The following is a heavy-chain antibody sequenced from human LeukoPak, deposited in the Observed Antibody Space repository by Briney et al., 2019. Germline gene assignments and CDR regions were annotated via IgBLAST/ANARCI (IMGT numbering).Heavy chain of an antibody. D-gene: IGHD3-22*01. J-gene: IGHJ5*02. V-gene: IGHV1-46*01. Sequence: ASVKVSCKASGYTFTSYYMHWVRQAPGQGLEWMGIINPSGGCTSYAQKFQGRVTMTRDTSTSTVYMELSSLRSEDTAVYYCASLFSSGPLGGPWGQGTLVTVSS. CDR2: INPSGGCT. CDR1: GYTFTSYY. CDR3: ASLFSSGPLGGP.